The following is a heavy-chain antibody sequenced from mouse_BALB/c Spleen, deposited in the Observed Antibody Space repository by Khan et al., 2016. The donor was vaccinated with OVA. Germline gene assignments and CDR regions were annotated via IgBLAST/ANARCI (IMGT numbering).Heavy chain of an antibody. CDR2: INTYTGEP. Sequence: QIQLVQSGPELKKPGETVKISCKASGYTFTNYGMNWVKQSPGKALKWMGWINTYTGEPTYAADFKGRFAFSLETSANTAYLQINNLKNEDTATYFCTRPPYRSDTLDHWGQGTTVTVSS. D-gene: IGHD2-10*01. J-gene: IGHJ4*01. CDR1: GYTFTNYG. CDR3: TRPPYRSDTLDH. V-gene: IGHV9-3-1*01.